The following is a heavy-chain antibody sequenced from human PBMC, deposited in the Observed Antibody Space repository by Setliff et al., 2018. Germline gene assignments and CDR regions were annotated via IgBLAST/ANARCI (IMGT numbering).Heavy chain of an antibody. V-gene: IGHV1-69*05. D-gene: IGHD5-12*01. CDR1: GGTFSSYG. CDR2: TIPIFGTT. J-gene: IGHJ6*03. Sequence: SVKVSCKASGGTFSSYGISWVRQAPGQGLEWMGGTIPIFGTTDYAQKFRGRVTIITDESTSTAFMQLSSLRSEDTAVYYCARERGDIVSTTSYYYYMDVWGKGTTVTVSS. CDR3: ARERGDIVSTTSYYYYMDV.